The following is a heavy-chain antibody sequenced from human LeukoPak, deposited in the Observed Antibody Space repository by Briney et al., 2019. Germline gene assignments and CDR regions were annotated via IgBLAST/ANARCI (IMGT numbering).Heavy chain of an antibody. CDR2: ISSSGRTR. CDR1: GFTFCNFE. Sequence: GGSLRLSCAASGFTFCNFEMNWVRQAPGKGLEWVSYISSSGRTRYYADSVKGRFTISRDNAKNSLYLQMSSLRAEDTAVYYCARESSVVGRNIDYWGQGTLVTVSS. J-gene: IGHJ4*02. CDR3: ARESSVVGRNIDY. V-gene: IGHV3-48*03. D-gene: IGHD1-26*01.